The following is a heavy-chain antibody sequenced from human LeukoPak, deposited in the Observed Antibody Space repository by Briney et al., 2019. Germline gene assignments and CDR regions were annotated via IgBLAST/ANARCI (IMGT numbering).Heavy chain of an antibody. Sequence: ASVKVSCKASGYTFTGYYMHWVRQAPGQGLEWMGWINPNSGGTNYAQKLQGRVTVTRDTSISTAYMELSRLRSDDTAVYYCARIRAQLELRYFDYWGQGTLVTVSS. D-gene: IGHD1-7*01. J-gene: IGHJ4*02. V-gene: IGHV1-2*02. CDR3: ARIRAQLELRYFDY. CDR2: INPNSGGT. CDR1: GYTFTGYY.